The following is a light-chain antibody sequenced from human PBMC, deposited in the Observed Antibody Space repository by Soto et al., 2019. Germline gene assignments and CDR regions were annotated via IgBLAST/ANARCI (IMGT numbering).Light chain of an antibody. CDR1: QTVRNNY. J-gene: IGKJ1*01. Sequence: VLTQSPGPLTLSPGESATLSCRASQTVRNNYLAWYQQTPGQAPRLLIYDASSRATSIPDRCSGGGSGTDFTLTFCFLEPDDFAVYCWQQYCSLGTFGQGTKVDI. CDR3: QQYCSLGT. CDR2: DAS. V-gene: IGKV3-20*01.